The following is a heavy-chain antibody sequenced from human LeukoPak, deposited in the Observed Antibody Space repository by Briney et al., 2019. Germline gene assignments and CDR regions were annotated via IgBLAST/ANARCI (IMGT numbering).Heavy chain of an antibody. V-gene: IGHV3-48*04. CDR2: ISSSGSTI. CDR1: GFTFSSYG. J-gene: IGHJ4*02. D-gene: IGHD3-22*01. CDR3: ARVAMIDPYYFDY. Sequence: GRSLRLSCAASGFTFSSYGMNWVRQAPGKGLEWVSYISSSGSTIYYADSVKGRFTISRDNAKNSLYLQMNSLRAEDTAVYYCARVAMIDPYYFDYWGQGTLVTVSS.